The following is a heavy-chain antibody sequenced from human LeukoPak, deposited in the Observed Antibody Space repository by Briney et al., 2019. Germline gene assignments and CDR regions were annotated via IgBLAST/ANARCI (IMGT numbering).Heavy chain of an antibody. Sequence: PGRSLRLSCAASGFTFSSYGMHWVRQAPGKGLEWVAVIWYEGSNKYYADSVKGRFTISRDNSKNTLYLQMNSLRAEDTAVYYCAKDSRRIAAGQIVGATEFDYWGQGTLVTVSS. CDR3: AKDSRRIAAGQIVGATEFDY. V-gene: IGHV3-33*06. CDR2: IWYEGSNK. CDR1: GFTFSSYG. J-gene: IGHJ4*02. D-gene: IGHD1-26*01.